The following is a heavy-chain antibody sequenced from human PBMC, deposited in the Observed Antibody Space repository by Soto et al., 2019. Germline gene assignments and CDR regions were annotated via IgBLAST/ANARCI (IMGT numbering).Heavy chain of an antibody. V-gene: IGHV5-51*01. CDR1: GYSFISSW. CDR3: ARMMAAAGMAFAY. Sequence: GESLKISCQASGYSFISSWIGWVRQMPGKGLEWMGIIYPGDSDTRYSPSFQGQVTISADKSTSTAYLQWSSLKASDTATYYCARMMAAAGMAFAYWGEGAVGMVSS. J-gene: IGHJ4*02. D-gene: IGHD6-13*01. CDR2: IYPGDSDT.